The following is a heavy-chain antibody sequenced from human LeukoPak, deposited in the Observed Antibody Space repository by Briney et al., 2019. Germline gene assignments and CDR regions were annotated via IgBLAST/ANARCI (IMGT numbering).Heavy chain of an antibody. CDR3: ARTGIAAEAGRAHWFDP. Sequence: GGSLRLSCAASGFTFSSYSMNWVRQAPGKGLEWVSSISSSSSYIYYADSVKGRFTISRDNAKNSLYLQMNSLRAEDTAVYYCARTGIAAEAGRAHWFDPWGQGTLVTVSS. CDR1: GFTFSSYS. CDR2: ISSSSSYI. D-gene: IGHD6-13*01. V-gene: IGHV3-21*01. J-gene: IGHJ5*02.